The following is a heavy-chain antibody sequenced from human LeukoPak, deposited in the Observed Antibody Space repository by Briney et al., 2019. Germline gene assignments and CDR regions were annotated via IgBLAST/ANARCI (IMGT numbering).Heavy chain of an antibody. CDR1: GFTFSTYW. Sequence: GGSLRLSCAASGFTFSTYWMHWVRQAPGMGPMWVSRISPDGRRADYAGSVKGRFTISRDNAKNTLSLQMNSLRAVDTAFYYCARGTTGTGAFFDYWGQATLVSVSS. D-gene: IGHD1-1*01. V-gene: IGHV3-74*01. CDR3: ARGTTGTGAFFDY. CDR2: ISPDGRRA. J-gene: IGHJ4*02.